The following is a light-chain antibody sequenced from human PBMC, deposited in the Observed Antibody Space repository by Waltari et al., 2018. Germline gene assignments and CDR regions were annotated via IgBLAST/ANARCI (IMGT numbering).Light chain of an antibody. CDR2: AAS. CDR1: QHVGTY. Sequence: DIQLTQSPSSLYESVGIRVTVHCRASQHVGTYLNWYQQQPGKAPKLLIYAASSLNTGVPSRFSGSGSGTEFSLTISSLQPEDFATYYCQQGYNSPPTFGQGTKLESK. J-gene: IGKJ2*01. V-gene: IGKV1-39*01. CDR3: QQGYNSPPT.